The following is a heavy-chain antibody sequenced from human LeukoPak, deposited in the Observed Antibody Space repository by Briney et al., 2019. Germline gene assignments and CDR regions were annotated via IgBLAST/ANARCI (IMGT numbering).Heavy chain of an antibody. Sequence: GGSLRLSCAASGFSFSNYAMHWVRQAPGKGLEWVAVTSNDGSKKYYADSVKGRFTISRDNSKNTLSLQMNSLRSEDTAVYYCARVKGIAVAGSLGYWGQGTLVTVSS. CDR2: TSNDGSKK. V-gene: IGHV3-30*04. D-gene: IGHD6-19*01. J-gene: IGHJ4*02. CDR1: GFSFSNYA. CDR3: ARVKGIAVAGSLGY.